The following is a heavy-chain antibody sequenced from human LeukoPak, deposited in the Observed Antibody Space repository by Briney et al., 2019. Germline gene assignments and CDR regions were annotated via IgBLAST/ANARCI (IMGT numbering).Heavy chain of an antibody. D-gene: IGHD3-22*01. V-gene: IGHV3-23*01. CDR2: ISGSGGST. CDR1: GFTFNTYA. Sequence: PGGSLRLSCAAPGFTFNTYAMSWVRQAPGKGLEWVSAISGSGGSTFYADSVKGRFTISRDNSKNTLYLQMNSLRAEDTAVYYCAKGHYYDSSGYSHFDYWGQGTLVTVSS. J-gene: IGHJ4*02. CDR3: AKGHYYDSSGYSHFDY.